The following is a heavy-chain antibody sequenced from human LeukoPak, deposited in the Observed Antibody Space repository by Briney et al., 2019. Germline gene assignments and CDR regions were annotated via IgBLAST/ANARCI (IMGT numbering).Heavy chain of an antibody. CDR3: AKHFTVGNFDY. J-gene: IGHJ4*02. V-gene: IGHV3-23*01. Sequence: GGSLRLSCAASGFTFGGYGMSWVRQAPGKGLEWVSVIVGSGGRTFYADSLKGRFTISRDNSKNTLYLQMNSLRAEDTAVYYCAKHFTVGNFDYWGQGTLVTVSS. D-gene: IGHD1-1*01. CDR1: GFTFGGYG. CDR2: IVGSGGRT.